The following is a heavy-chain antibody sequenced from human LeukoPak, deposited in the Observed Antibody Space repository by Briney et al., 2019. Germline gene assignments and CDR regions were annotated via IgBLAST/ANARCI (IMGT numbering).Heavy chain of an antibody. CDR2: IYTSGST. Sequence: SETLSLTCTVSGGSISSGSYYWSWIRQPAGKGLEWIGRIYTSGSTNYNPSLKSRVTISVDTSKNQFSLKLSSVTAADTAVYYCARGPFSSSWYDVAYRGQGTLVTVSS. J-gene: IGHJ4*02. D-gene: IGHD6-13*01. CDR3: ARGPFSSSWYDVAY. V-gene: IGHV4-61*02. CDR1: GGSISSGSYY.